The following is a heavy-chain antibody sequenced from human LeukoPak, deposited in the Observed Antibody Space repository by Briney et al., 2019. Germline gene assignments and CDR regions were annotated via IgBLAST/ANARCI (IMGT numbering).Heavy chain of an antibody. CDR1: GYSFTSYW. Sequence: GESLKISCKGSGYSFTSYWIAWVRQMPGKGLEWMGIIFPADSDTRYSPSFQGQVTISADKSIGTAYLQWSSLKASDTAMYYCARRVSLNGMDVWGQGTTVTVSS. J-gene: IGHJ6*02. CDR3: ARRVSLNGMDV. D-gene: IGHD5/OR15-5a*01. V-gene: IGHV5-51*01. CDR2: IFPADSDT.